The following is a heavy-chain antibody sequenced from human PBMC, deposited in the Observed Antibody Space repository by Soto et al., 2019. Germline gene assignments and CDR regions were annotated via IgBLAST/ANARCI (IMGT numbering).Heavy chain of an antibody. J-gene: IGHJ2*01. Sequence: QLQLRESGPGLVKPSETLSLTCTVSGGSISGGVGGLYYWSWIRQPPGKGLEWIGYIYDSGSTYYNPSLKSRVTISVDTSKNHCSLRLISVTAADTAVYYCAREVIPLTTDWYFDLWGRGTLVTVSS. V-gene: IGHV4-30-4*01. CDR3: AREVIPLTTDWYFDL. D-gene: IGHD4-17*01. CDR2: IYDSGST. CDR1: GGSISGGVGGLYY.